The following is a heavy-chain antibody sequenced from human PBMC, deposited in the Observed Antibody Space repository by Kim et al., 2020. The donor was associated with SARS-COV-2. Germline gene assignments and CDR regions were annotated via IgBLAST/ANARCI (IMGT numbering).Heavy chain of an antibody. Sequence: SETLSLTCTVSGGSISSSSYYRGWIRQPPGKGLEWTGSIYYSGSTYYNPSLKSRVTISVDTSKNQFSLKLSSVTAADTAVYDCASNYYGSGSYPSWFDP. J-gene: IGHJ5*02. CDR1: GGSISSSSYY. D-gene: IGHD3-10*01. CDR2: IYYSGST. CDR3: ASNYYGSGSYPSWFDP. V-gene: IGHV4-39*01.